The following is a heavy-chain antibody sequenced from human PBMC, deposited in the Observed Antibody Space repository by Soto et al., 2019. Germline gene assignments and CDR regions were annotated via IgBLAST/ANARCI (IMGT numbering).Heavy chain of an antibody. D-gene: IGHD6-13*01. CDR1: GFTFSDYY. J-gene: IGHJ4*02. Sequence: PGGSLRLSCAASGFTFSDYYMSWIRQAPGKGLEWVSYISGTSTYINYADSVKGRFTISRDNAKNSLYLQMNSLRAEDTAVYYCARDVQQLASYWGQGTMVTV. V-gene: IGHV3-11*06. CDR3: ARDVQQLASY. CDR2: ISGTSTYI.